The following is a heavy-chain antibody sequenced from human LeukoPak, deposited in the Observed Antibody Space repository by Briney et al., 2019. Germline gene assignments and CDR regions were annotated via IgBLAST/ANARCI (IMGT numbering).Heavy chain of an antibody. CDR3: AREEVWFGEVPSGEGSANYGMDV. CDR2: IWYDGSNK. D-gene: IGHD3-10*01. CDR1: GFTFSSYG. V-gene: IGHV3-33*01. J-gene: IGHJ6*04. Sequence: GRSLRLSCAASGFTFSSYGMHWVRQAPGKGLEWVAVIWYDGSNKYYADSVKGRFTISRDNSKNTLYLQMNSLRAEDTAVYYCAREEVWFGEVPSGEGSANYGMDVWGKGTTVTVSS.